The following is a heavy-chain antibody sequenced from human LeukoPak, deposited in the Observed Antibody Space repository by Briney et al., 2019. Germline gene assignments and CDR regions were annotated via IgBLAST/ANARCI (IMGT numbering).Heavy chain of an antibody. CDR2: ISWNSGSI. D-gene: IGHD4-17*01. V-gene: IGHV3-9*01. J-gene: IGHJ4*02. Sequence: GGSLRLSCAASGFTFDDYAMHWVRQAPGKGLEWVSGISWNSGSIGYADSVKGRFTISRDNAKNSLYLQMNSLRAEDTALYYCAKDSDYDLTSGFDYRGQGTLVTVSS. CDR1: GFTFDDYA. CDR3: AKDSDYDLTSGFDY.